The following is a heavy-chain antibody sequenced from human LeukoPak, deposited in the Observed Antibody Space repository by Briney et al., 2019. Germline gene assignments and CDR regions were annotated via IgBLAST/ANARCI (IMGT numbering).Heavy chain of an antibody. CDR3: AKDYLIAVAGTFEY. V-gene: IGHV3-30*18. CDR2: ISYDGSNK. J-gene: IGHJ4*02. D-gene: IGHD6-19*01. CDR1: GFTFSSYG. Sequence: PGRSLRLSCAASGFTFSSYGMHWVRQAPGKGLEWVAVISYDGSNKYYADSVKGRFTISRDNSKNTLYLQMNSLRAEDTAVYYCAKDYLIAVAGTFEYWGRGTLVTVSS.